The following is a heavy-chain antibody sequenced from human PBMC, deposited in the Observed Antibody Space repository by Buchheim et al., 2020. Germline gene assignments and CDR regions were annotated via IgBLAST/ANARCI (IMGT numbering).Heavy chain of an antibody. D-gene: IGHD7-27*01. CDR3: ASNWGLYYFDY. Sequence: QLQLQESGPGLVNPSGTLSLTCSVSGGSISSSSYSWGWIRQPPGKGLEWIGSIYYRGSAFYNPALESRVTILVDRSKSQFSLHLNSVTAADTAMYYCASNWGLYYFDYWGQGTL. CDR2: IYYRGSA. J-gene: IGHJ4*02. CDR1: GGSISSSSYS. V-gene: IGHV4-39*07.